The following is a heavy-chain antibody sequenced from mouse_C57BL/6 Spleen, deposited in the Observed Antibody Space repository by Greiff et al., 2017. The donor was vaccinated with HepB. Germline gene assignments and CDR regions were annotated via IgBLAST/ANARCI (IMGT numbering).Heavy chain of an antibody. CDR1: GYTFTSYW. J-gene: IGHJ2*01. CDR3: ARLSGTWGY. V-gene: IGHV1-50*01. CDR2: IDPSDSYT. Sequence: QVQLQQPGAELVKPGASVKLSCKASGYTFTSYWMQWVKQRPGQGLEWIGEIDPSDSYTNYNQKFKGKATLTVDTSSSTDYMQLSSLTSEDSAVYYCARLSGTWGYWGQGTTLTVSS. D-gene: IGHD4-1*01.